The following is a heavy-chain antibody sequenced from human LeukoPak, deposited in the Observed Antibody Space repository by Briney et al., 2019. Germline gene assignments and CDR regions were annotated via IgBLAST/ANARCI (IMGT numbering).Heavy chain of an antibody. CDR3: AGARQWLKEGQFDY. Sequence: GESLKISCKGSGYSFTSYWIGWVRPMPGKGLEWMGIIYPGDSDTRYSPSFQGQVTISADKSIGTAYLQWSSLKASDTAMYYCAGARQWLKEGQFDYWGQGTLVTVSS. CDR1: GYSFTSYW. J-gene: IGHJ4*02. CDR2: IYPGDSDT. D-gene: IGHD6-19*01. V-gene: IGHV5-51*01.